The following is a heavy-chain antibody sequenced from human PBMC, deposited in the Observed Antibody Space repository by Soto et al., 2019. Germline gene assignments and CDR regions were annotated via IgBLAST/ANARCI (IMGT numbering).Heavy chain of an antibody. CDR3: ARARYCSRTRCFHLDY. Sequence: PSETLSLTCTVSGGSISSYYWSWIRQPPGKGLEWIGYIYYSGSTNYNPSLKSRVTISVDTSKNQFSLKLSSVTAADTAVYYCARARYCSRTRCFHLDYWGPGTLVTVSS. J-gene: IGHJ4*02. V-gene: IGHV4-59*01. D-gene: IGHD2-2*01. CDR1: GGSISSYY. CDR2: IYYSGST.